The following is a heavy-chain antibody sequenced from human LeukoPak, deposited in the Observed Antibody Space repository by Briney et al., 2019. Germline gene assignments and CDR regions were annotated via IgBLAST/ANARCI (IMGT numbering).Heavy chain of an antibody. Sequence: GRSLRLSCAASGIFFRSYGMHWVRQAPGKGLEWVSSISGSSTYIFYADSVKGRFTISRDNAKNSLYLQMNSLRVEDTAVYYCARVKGTERDYWGQGTLVTVSS. CDR1: GIFFRSYG. D-gene: IGHD3/OR15-3a*01. CDR3: ARVKGTERDY. CDR2: ISGSSTYI. J-gene: IGHJ4*02. V-gene: IGHV3-21*01.